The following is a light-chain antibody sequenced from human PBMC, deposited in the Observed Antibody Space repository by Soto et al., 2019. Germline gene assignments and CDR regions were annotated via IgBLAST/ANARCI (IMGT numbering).Light chain of an antibody. Sequence: DIQMTQSPSSLSASVGDRVTITCRASQTISTYLNWYQQKPVKAPKLLIYNTSRLQSVVPSTFSGSGSGTDFTLTISSLQPEDSATYYCQQSYSNPLTFGGGTKVEIK. J-gene: IGKJ4*01. CDR1: QTISTY. V-gene: IGKV1-39*01. CDR3: QQSYSNPLT. CDR2: NTS.